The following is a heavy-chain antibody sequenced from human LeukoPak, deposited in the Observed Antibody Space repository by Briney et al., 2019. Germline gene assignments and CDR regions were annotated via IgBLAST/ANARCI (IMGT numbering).Heavy chain of an antibody. CDR2: IKQDRSEK. CDR1: GFTFSNYW. V-gene: IGHV3-7*01. D-gene: IGHD1-26*01. CDR3: AGAGSGRSPDWFDP. J-gene: IGHJ5*02. Sequence: GGSLRLSCAASGFTFSNYWMSWVRQAPGKGLEWVANIKQDRSEKYYVDSVKGRFTISRDNAKNSLYLQMNSLRAEDTAVYYCAGAGSGRSPDWFDPWGQGTLVTVSS.